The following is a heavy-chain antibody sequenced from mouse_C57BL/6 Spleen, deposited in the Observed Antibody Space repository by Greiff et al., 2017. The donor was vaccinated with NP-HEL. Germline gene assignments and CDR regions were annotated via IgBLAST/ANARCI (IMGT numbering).Heavy chain of an antibody. V-gene: IGHV1-69*01. CDR2: IDPSDSYT. J-gene: IGHJ1*03. CDR1: GYTFTSYW. Sequence: QVHVKQPGAELVMPGASVKLSCKASGYTFTSYWMHWVKQRPGQGLEWIGEIDPSDSYTNYNQKFKGKSTLTVDKSSSTAYMQLSSLTSEDSAVYYCARWLDWYFDVWGTGTTVTVSS. D-gene: IGHD2-2*01. CDR3: ARWLDWYFDV.